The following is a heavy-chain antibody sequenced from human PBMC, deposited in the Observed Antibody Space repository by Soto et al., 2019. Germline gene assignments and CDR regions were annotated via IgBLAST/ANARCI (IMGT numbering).Heavy chain of an antibody. J-gene: IGHJ6*02. CDR3: ARRVIAARPIYYYYGMDV. Sequence: SVKVSCKASGGTFSSYAISWVRQAPGQGLEWMGGIIPIFGTANYAQKFQGRDTITADESTSTAYMELSSLRSEDTAVYYCARRVIAARPIYYYYGMDVWGHGTTFTVS. CDR2: IIPIFGTA. V-gene: IGHV1-69*13. D-gene: IGHD6-6*01. CDR1: GGTFSSYA.